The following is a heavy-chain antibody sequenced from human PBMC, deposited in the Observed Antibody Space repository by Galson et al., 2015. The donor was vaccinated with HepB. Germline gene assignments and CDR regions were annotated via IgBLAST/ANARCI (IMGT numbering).Heavy chain of an antibody. Sequence: SLRLSCAASGFTFSSYWMSWVRQAPGKGLEWVANIKQDGSEKYYVDSVKGRFTISRDNAENSLYLQMNSLRAEDTAVYYCARWGISGLLWFGELSDDAFDIWGQGTMVTVSS. D-gene: IGHD3-10*01. CDR1: GFTFSSYW. CDR2: IKQDGSEK. V-gene: IGHV3-7*03. CDR3: ARWGISGLLWFGELSDDAFDI. J-gene: IGHJ3*02.